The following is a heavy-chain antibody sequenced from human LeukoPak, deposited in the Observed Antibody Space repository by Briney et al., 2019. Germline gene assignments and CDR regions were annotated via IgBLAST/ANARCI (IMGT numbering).Heavy chain of an antibody. CDR1: GFTFSSYG. CDR2: IRYDGSNK. J-gene: IGHJ4*02. Sequence: GGSLRLSCAASGFTFSSYGMHWVRQAPGKGLEWVAFIRYDGSNKYYADSVKGRFTISRDNSKNTLYLQMNSLKTEDTAVYYCTSSDYDFWSGYSPFDYWGQGTLVTVSS. V-gene: IGHV3-30*02. CDR3: TSSDYDFWSGYSPFDY. D-gene: IGHD3-3*01.